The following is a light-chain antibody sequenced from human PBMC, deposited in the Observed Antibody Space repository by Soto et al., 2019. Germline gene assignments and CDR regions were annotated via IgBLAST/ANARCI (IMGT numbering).Light chain of an antibody. CDR1: QSVETF. J-gene: IGKJ5*01. V-gene: IGKV3-20*01. CDR2: DTS. CDR3: QQYSSSPSIT. Sequence: DIVMTQSPAILSVSPGERATLSCRASQSVETFLAWFQHKAGQAPRLLIYDTSNRATGIPDRFSGSGSGTDFTLTISRLEPEDFAVYYCQQYSSSPSITFGQGTRLEI.